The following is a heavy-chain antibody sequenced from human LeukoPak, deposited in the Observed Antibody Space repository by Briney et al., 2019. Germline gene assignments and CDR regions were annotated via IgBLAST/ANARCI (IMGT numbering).Heavy chain of an antibody. J-gene: IGHJ4*02. V-gene: IGHV3-48*02. CDR3: ASAYGSGSYYPLDN. Sequence: GGSLRLSCAASGFTFSSYSINWVRQAPGKGLEWVSYISSSSSTIYYADSVKGRFTISRDTAKNSLYLQMNSLRDEDTAVYYCASAYGSGSYYPLDNWGQGTLVTVSS. CDR2: ISSSSSTI. CDR1: GFTFSSYS. D-gene: IGHD3-10*01.